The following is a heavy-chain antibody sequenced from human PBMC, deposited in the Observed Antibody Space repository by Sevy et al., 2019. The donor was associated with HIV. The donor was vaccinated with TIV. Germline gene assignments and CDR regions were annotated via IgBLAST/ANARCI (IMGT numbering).Heavy chain of an antibody. CDR3: ASDRDGSGSSGGYGMDV. Sequence: GGSLRLSCVASGFTFSTWSMNWVRQAPGKGLEWVSLISSSSNYIYYADSVKGRFTISRDNAKHSLYLQMNSLRAEDTAVSYCASDRDGSGSSGGYGMDVWGQGTTVTVSS. CDR1: GFTFSTWS. J-gene: IGHJ6*02. CDR2: ISSSSNYI. D-gene: IGHD3-10*01. V-gene: IGHV3-21*01.